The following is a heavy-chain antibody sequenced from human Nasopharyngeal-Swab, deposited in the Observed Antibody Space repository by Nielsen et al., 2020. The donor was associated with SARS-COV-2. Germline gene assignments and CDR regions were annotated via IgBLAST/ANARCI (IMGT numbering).Heavy chain of an antibody. J-gene: IGHJ4*02. CDR1: DFTFTSYW. V-gene: IGHV3-74*01. D-gene: IGHD4/OR15-4a*01. CDR3: ARAVSANYFFLDY. Sequence: GESLKTSCAASDFTFTSYWMHWVRQAPGKGLVWLSRISTDGRITTYADSVRGRFTISRDNAKNTLFLQMNSLGADDTAVYYCARAVSANYFFLDYWGQGTLVAVSS. CDR2: ISTDGRIT.